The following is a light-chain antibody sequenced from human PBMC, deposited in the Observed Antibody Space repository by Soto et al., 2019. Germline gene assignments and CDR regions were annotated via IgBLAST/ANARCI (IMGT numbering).Light chain of an antibody. Sequence: QSALTQPPSASGSPGQSATISCTGTSSDVGAYNYVSWYQQLPGKAPKLIIYEVSKRPSGVPDRFSGSKSGNTASLTVSGLQAEDEPDYYCTTYAGTYSFFYVFGTSTKVTVL. J-gene: IGLJ1*01. V-gene: IGLV2-8*01. CDR2: EVS. CDR1: SSDVGAYNY. CDR3: TTYAGTYSFFYV.